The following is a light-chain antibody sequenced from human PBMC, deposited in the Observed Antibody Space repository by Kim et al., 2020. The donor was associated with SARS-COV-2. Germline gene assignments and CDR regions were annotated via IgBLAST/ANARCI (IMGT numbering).Light chain of an antibody. J-gene: IGKJ4*01. V-gene: IGKV2D-29*02. CDR2: EVS. CDR1: QSLQDSDGKTF. CDR3: MQSIQLPT. Sequence: QPASISCKSSQSLQDSDGKTFLYWYVQKSGQSPRLLIYEVSRRSSGLPERFTGSGSGTDFTLTISRVESEDVGVYYCMQSIQLPTFGGGTKVDIK.